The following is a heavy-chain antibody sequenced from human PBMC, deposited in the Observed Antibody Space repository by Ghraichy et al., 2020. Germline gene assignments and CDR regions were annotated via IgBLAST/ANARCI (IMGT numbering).Heavy chain of an antibody. J-gene: IGHJ4*02. CDR3: ARVRFRDYGDYMEWDY. CDR2: ISAYNGNT. CDR1: GYTFTSYG. V-gene: IGHV1-18*01. D-gene: IGHD4-17*01. Sequence: ASVKVSCKASGYTFTSYGISWVRQAPGQGLEWMGWISAYNGNTNYAQKLQGRVTMTTDTSTSTAYMELRSLRSDDTAVYYCARVRFRDYGDYMEWDYWGQGTLVTVSS.